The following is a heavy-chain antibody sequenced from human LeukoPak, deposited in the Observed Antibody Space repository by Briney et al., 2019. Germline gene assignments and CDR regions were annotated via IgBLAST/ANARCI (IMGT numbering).Heavy chain of an antibody. Sequence: SVKVSCKASGFTFTSSAMQWVRQARGQRLEWIGWIVVGSSNTNYAQKFQERVTITRDMSTSTAYMELSSLRSEDTAVYYCAAGRSKVPAATHYYYYYGMDVWGQGTTVTVSS. D-gene: IGHD2-2*01. CDR1: GFTFTSSA. CDR2: IVVGSSNT. J-gene: IGHJ6*02. CDR3: AAGRSKVPAATHYYYYYGMDV. V-gene: IGHV1-58*02.